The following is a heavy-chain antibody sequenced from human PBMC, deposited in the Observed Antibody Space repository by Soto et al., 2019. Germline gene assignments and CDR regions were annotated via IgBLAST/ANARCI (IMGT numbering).Heavy chain of an antibody. CDR2: ISVSGDST. Sequence: LPCAASGFTFRNYAMSWVRQAPGKGLERFSTISVSGDSTYYAGSVMGRFAISRDNSKYTLYLQMSSLRTEDTPLYYCAKFDSTSNRRYDAFDCWGQGTL. CDR3: AKFDSTSNRRYDAFDC. D-gene: IGHD5-12*01. J-gene: IGHJ4*02. CDR1: GFTFRNYA. V-gene: IGHV3-23*01.